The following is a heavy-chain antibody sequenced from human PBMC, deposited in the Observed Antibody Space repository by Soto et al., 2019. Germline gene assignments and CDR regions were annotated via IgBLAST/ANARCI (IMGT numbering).Heavy chain of an antibody. J-gene: IGHJ4*02. CDR3: ARDSWYDSSGYSAAYYFDY. CDR2: INPSGGST. V-gene: IGHV1-46*03. CDR1: GYTFTSYY. D-gene: IGHD3-22*01. Sequence: GASVKVSCKASGYTFTSYYMHWVRQAPGQGLEWMGIINPSGGSTSYAQKFQGRVTMTRDTSTSTVYMELSSLRSEDTAVYYCARDSWYDSSGYSAAYYFDYWGQGTLVTVSS.